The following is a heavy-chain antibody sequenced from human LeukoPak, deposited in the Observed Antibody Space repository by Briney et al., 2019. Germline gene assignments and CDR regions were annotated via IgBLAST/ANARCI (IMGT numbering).Heavy chain of an antibody. CDR3: ARGFHCSGGSCYWADY. CDR2: INHSGST. Sequence: SETLSLACAVYGGSLSGYYWSWIRQPPGKGLEWIGEINHSGSTNYNPSLKSRVTISVDTSKNQFSLKLSSVTAADTAVYYCARGFHCSGGSCYWADYWGQGTLVTVSS. D-gene: IGHD2-15*01. V-gene: IGHV4-34*01. J-gene: IGHJ4*01. CDR1: GGSLSGYY.